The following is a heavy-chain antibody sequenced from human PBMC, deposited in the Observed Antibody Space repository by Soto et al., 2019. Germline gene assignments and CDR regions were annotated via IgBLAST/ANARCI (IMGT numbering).Heavy chain of an antibody. V-gene: IGHV4-30-4*01. CDR3: ARAPHDFWSGYPPYYFDY. CDR2: IYYSGST. J-gene: IGHJ4*02. D-gene: IGHD3-3*01. Sequence: SETLSLTCTVSGGSISSGDYYWSWIRQPPGKGLEWIGYIYYSGSTYYNPSLKSRVTISVDTSKNQFSLKLSSVTAADTAVYYCARAPHDFWSGYPPYYFDYWGQGTLVTVSS. CDR1: GGSISSGDYY.